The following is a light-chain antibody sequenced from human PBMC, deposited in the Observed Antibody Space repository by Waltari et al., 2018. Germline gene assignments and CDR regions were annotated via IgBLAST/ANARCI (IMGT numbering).Light chain of an antibody. CDR3: HSYTSSNTWV. CDR2: DVG. J-gene: IGLJ3*02. V-gene: IGLV2-14*03. CDR1: SSDVGGYNY. Sequence: QSALTQPASVSGSPGQSITISCTGTSSDVGGYNYVSWYQQHPGRAPKLLIYDVGNRRAGISNRFSGSKSGSTAARTISGVQAEDEAKYYGHSYTSSNTWVFGGGTKLTVL.